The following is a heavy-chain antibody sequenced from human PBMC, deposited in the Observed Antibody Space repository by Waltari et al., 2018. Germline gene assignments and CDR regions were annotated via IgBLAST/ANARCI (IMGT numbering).Heavy chain of an antibody. J-gene: IGHJ4*02. Sequence: QVQLVQSGAEVKQLGASVKVSCKASGYNFSNFYMHWVRQAPGQGLEWMGIINPSGGSTSYAQKFQGRITMTRDTSTSTVYMELSSLRSEDTAVYYCVRSATTVVSPDYWGQGTLVTVSS. CDR2: INPSGGST. V-gene: IGHV1-46*01. D-gene: IGHD4-17*01. CDR3: VRSATTVVSPDY. CDR1: GYNFSNFY.